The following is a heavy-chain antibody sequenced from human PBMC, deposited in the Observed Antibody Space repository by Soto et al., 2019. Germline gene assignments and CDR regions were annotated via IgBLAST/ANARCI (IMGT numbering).Heavy chain of an antibody. CDR3: ARDAARFTVTSGNVLDAFDI. V-gene: IGHV4-59*01. J-gene: IGHJ3*02. D-gene: IGHD4-17*01. Sequence: SETLCVTWSFAGGSLSSYYLSWLRPPPGKGLEWIGYIYYSGSTNYNPSLKSRVTISVDTSKNQFSLKLSSVTAADTAVYYCARDAARFTVTSGNVLDAFDIWGQGTMVTVSS. CDR1: GGSLSSYY. CDR2: IYYSGST.